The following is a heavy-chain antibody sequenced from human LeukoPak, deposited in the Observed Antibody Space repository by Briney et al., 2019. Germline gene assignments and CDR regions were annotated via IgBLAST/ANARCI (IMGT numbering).Heavy chain of an antibody. CDR3: AKDREGTVADYFDY. V-gene: IGHV3-23*01. CDR1: GFTFSSYA. CDR2: ISGSGGST. J-gene: IGHJ4*02. D-gene: IGHD1-7*01. Sequence: GESLRLSCAASGFTFSSYAMSWARQAPGKGLEWVSSISGSGGSTYYADSVKGRFTISRDNSKNTLYLQMNSLRGEDTAVYYCAKDREGTVADYFDYWGQGTLVTVSS.